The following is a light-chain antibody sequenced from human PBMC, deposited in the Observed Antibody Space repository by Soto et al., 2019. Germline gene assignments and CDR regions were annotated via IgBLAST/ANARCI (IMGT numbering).Light chain of an antibody. CDR3: QQRSNF. J-gene: IGKJ3*01. V-gene: IGKV3-11*01. CDR2: DAS. Sequence: EIVLTQSPATLSLSPGERATLSCRASQSVSSYLAWYQQKPGQAPRLLIYDASNRATGIPARFRGSGSGTDFTLTISSLEPEDFAVYYCQQRSNFFGPGTKVDIK. CDR1: QSVSSY.